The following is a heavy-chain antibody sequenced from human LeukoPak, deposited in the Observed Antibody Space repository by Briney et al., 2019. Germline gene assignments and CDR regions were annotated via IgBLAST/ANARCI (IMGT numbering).Heavy chain of an antibody. J-gene: IGHJ4*02. V-gene: IGHV1-2*02. CDR2: INPNSGAT. CDR1: GYTFTGYY. D-gene: IGHD6-13*01. Sequence: ASVKVSCKASGYTFTGYYIHWMRQAPGQGLEWMGWINPNSGATYYAQMFRGRVTMTRDTSISTAYMELSSLRSDDTAVYYCARDGERRTPAAAGNGEVNYWGQGTLVTVSS. CDR3: ARDGERRTPAAAGNGEVNY.